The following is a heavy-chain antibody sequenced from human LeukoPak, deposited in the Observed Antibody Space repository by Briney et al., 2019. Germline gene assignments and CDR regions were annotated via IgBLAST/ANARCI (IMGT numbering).Heavy chain of an antibody. Sequence: GGSLRLSCAASGFTFSTYWMHWVRQAPGKGLVWVSRINGDGTTTTYADSVKGRFTISRDNAKNTLYLQASSLRAEDTAVYYCARDLGYCSSTSCYYYYYYMDVWGKGTTVTVSS. V-gene: IGHV3-74*03. CDR1: GFTFSTYW. CDR2: INGDGTTT. J-gene: IGHJ6*03. CDR3: ARDLGYCSSTSCYYYYYYMDV. D-gene: IGHD2-2*03.